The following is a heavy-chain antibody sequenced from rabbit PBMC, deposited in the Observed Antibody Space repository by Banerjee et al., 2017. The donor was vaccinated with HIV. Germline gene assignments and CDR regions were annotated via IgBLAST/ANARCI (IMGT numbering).Heavy chain of an antibody. CDR1: GFSFSSNYW. CDR3: ARDAGYAGSNL. CDR2: IGAGSGSA. V-gene: IGHV1S45*01. D-gene: IGHD4-2*01. Sequence: QEQLEESGGDLVKPEGSLTLTCTASGFSFSSNYWLCWVHQAPGKGLEWIACIGAGSGSAYYATWAKGRFTISKTSSTTVTLQMTSLTAADTATYFCARDAGYAGSNLWGQGTLVTVS. J-gene: IGHJ4*01.